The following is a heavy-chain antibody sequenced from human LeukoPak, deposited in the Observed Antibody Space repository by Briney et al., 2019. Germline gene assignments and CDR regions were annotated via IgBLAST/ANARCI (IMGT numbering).Heavy chain of an antibody. J-gene: IGHJ4*02. Sequence: SETLCLTCTVSGGSISSYYWSWFRQPPGKGLEWIGSFYNSGSTSYNPSHTSRVTISLDTSKNLFSLRLTSVTAADTAVYHCASTQQWLASYYWGQGALVTVSS. CDR2: FYNSGST. CDR3: ASTQQWLASYY. V-gene: IGHV4-59*08. D-gene: IGHD6-19*01. CDR1: GGSISSYY.